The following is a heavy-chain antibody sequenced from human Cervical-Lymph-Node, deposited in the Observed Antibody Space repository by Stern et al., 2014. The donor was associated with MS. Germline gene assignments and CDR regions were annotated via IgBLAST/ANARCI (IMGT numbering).Heavy chain of an antibody. Sequence: VQLVESGAEVKKPGASVKVSCKASGYTFTSYGISWVRQAPGQGLEWLGWIRAYNGNTNYAQKLKGRVTMTTDTSTSTAYMELRSLRSDDTAVYYCARDRDFWSSAYGMDVWGQGTTVTVSS. CDR1: GYTFTSYG. CDR2: IRAYNGNT. CDR3: ARDRDFWSSAYGMDV. J-gene: IGHJ6*02. D-gene: IGHD3-3*01. V-gene: IGHV1-18*04.